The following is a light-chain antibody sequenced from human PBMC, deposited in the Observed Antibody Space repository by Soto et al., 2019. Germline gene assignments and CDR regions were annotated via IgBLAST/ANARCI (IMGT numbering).Light chain of an antibody. CDR1: QGISSY. Sequence: QLTPSPSSLAASVLDRMNMTCRASQGISSYLAWYQQKPGKAPKLMIYAASTLQSGVPSRFSGSGSGTDFTLTISSLQPEDIGTYYCQQSDTWPSTFGHVTRLENK. CDR2: AAS. J-gene: IGKJ5*01. CDR3: QQSDTWPST. V-gene: IGKV1-9*01.